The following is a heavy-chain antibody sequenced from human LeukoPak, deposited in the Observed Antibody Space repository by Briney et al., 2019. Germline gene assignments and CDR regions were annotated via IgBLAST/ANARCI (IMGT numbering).Heavy chain of an antibody. V-gene: IGHV3-23*01. J-gene: IGHJ5*02. Sequence: GGSLRLSCAASGFTFSSYAMSWVRQAPGKGLEGVSAISGSGGSTYYADSVKGRFTISRDNSKNTMYLQMNSLRAEDTAVYYCAKELFGELLSSGLDPWGQGTLFTVSS. CDR3: AKELFGELLSSGLDP. D-gene: IGHD3-10*02. CDR2: ISGSGGST. CDR1: GFTFSSYA.